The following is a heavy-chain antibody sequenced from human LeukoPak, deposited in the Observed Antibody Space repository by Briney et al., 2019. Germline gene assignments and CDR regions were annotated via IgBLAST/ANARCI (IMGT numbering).Heavy chain of an antibody. CDR3: ARESVYYDFWSGYYYYYMDV. CDR1: GYTFTSYD. V-gene: IGHV1-8*01. D-gene: IGHD3-3*01. Sequence: ASLKVSCKASGYTFTSYDINWVRQATGQGLEWMGCMNPNSGNTGYAQKFQGRVTMTRTTSVCTAYMELSSLRSEDTAVYYCARESVYYDFWSGYYYYYMDVWGKGTTVTVSS. CDR2: MNPNSGNT. J-gene: IGHJ6*03.